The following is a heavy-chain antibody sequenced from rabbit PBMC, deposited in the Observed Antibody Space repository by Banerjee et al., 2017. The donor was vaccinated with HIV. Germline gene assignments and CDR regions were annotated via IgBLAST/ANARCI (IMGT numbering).Heavy chain of an antibody. CDR3: ARNAGYGVGGYAFDP. CDR1: GFSFSSSYD. V-gene: IGHV1S40*01. D-gene: IGHD4-2*01. Sequence: QSLEESGGDLVQPEGSLTLTCTASGFSFSSSYDMCWVRQAPGKGLEWIGCIYTGSGNTAYASWAKGRFTISKTTSTTVTLQMTSLTAADTATYFCARNAGYGVGGYAFDPWGPGTLVTVS. CDR2: IYTGSGNT. J-gene: IGHJ2*01.